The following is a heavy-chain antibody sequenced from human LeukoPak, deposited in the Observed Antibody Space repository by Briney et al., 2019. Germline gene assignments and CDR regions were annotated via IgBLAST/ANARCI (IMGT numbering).Heavy chain of an antibody. Sequence: GGSDRLSCTASGFTFSSYGMHWVRQAPGKGLEWVTFIQHAGSAPYLQPSVKGRFTSSRDNSKSTVYLEVNSLRPEDTAVYYCARLMVGQAGVGATHLDYWGQGTL. J-gene: IGHJ4*02. CDR3: ARLMVGQAGVGATHLDY. CDR1: GFTFSSYG. CDR2: IQHAGSAP. D-gene: IGHD1-26*01. V-gene: IGHV3-30*02.